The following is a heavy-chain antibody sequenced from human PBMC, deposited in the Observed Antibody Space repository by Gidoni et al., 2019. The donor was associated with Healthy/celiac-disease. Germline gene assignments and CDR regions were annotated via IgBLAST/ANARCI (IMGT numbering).Heavy chain of an antibody. J-gene: IGHJ4*02. CDR2: ISSSSSYI. D-gene: IGHD2-15*01. V-gene: IGHV3-21*01. Sequence: EVQLVESGGGLVKPGGSLRLSCAASGFTFSSYSMNWVRQAPGKGLEWVSSISSSSSYIYYADSVKGRFTISRDNAKNSLYLQMNSLRAEDTAVYYCARDRARWRDFDYWGQGTLVTVSS. CDR1: GFTFSSYS. CDR3: ARDRARWRDFDY.